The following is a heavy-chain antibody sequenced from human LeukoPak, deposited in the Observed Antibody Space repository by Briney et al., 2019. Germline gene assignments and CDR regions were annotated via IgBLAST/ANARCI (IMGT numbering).Heavy chain of an antibody. Sequence: GGSLRLSCSASGFRFDDYAMSWVRQAPGKGLEWVSAISGSGVSTYYADSVKGRFTVSRDNSKNTLYLQMSSLRAEDTAVYYCAKDERNWNYNLASQTYDWGQGTLVTVSS. CDR2: ISGSGVST. CDR3: AKDERNWNYNLASQTYD. D-gene: IGHD1-7*01. CDR1: GFRFDDYA. J-gene: IGHJ4*02. V-gene: IGHV3-23*01.